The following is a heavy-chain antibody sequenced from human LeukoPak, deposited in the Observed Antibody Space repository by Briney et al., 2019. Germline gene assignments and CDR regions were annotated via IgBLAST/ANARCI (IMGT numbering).Heavy chain of an antibody. V-gene: IGHV1-2*02. CDR2: INPNSGGT. J-gene: IGHJ4*02. CDR3: ARDRCSSTSCYTFGW. D-gene: IGHD2-2*02. Sequence: ASVKVSCKASGYTFTGYYMHWVRQAPGQGLEWMGWINPNSGGTNYAQKFQGRVTMTRDTPISTAYMELSRLRSDDTAVYYCARDRCSSTSCYTFGWWGQGTLVTVSS. CDR1: GYTFTGYY.